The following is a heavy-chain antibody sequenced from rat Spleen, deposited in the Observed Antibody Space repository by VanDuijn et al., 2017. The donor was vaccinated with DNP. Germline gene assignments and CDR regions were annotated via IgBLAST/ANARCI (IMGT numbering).Heavy chain of an antibody. CDR1: GFSLTSYH. V-gene: IGHV2-72*01. J-gene: IGHJ2*01. CDR3: TRHEYYFDY. Sequence: QVQLKESGPGLVQPSQTLSLTCTVSGFSLTSYHVSWVRQPPGKRLVWMGSIWAAGGTNYNSAVQSRLSISRDTSKSQVFLEMHMLQPEDTGTYYCTRHEYYFDYWGQGVMVTVSS. CDR2: IWAAGGT.